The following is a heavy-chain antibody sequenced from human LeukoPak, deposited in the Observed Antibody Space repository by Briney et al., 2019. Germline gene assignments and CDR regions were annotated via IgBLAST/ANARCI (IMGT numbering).Heavy chain of an antibody. J-gene: IGHJ4*02. Sequence: GESPKISCKGSGYRFTSYWIGWVRQMPGKGLEWMGIIYPGDSDTRDSPSFQGQATISADKSISTAYLQWSSLKASDTAMYYCARLDRQTSTIDYWGQGTLVTVSS. V-gene: IGHV5-51*01. CDR2: IYPGDSDT. CDR3: ARLDRQTSTIDY. CDR1: GYRFTSYW.